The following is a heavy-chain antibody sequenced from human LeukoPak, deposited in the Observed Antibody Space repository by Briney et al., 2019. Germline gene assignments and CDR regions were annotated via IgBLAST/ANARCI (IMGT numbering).Heavy chain of an antibody. CDR1: GGSISSSSYY. Sequence: ETLSLTCTVSGGSISSSSYYWGWVRQAPGKGLEWVSYISSSSSTIYYADSVKGRFTISRDNAKNSLYLQMNSLRAEDTAVYYCARDYYYDSSGYAFDIWGQGTMVTVSS. CDR3: ARDYYYDSSGYAFDI. J-gene: IGHJ3*02. V-gene: IGHV3-48*04. CDR2: ISSSSSTI. D-gene: IGHD3-22*01.